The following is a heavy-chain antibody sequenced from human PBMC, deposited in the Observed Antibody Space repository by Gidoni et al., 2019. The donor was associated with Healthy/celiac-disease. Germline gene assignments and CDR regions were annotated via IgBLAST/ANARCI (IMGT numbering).Heavy chain of an antibody. Sequence: QVQLVQSGAEVKKPGASVKVSCKASGYTFTSYAMHWVRQAPGQRLEWMGWINAGNGNTKYSQKFQGRVTITRDTSASTAYMELSSLRSEDTAVYYCARVYDFWGVGLDYWGQGTLVTVSS. CDR1: GYTFTSYA. J-gene: IGHJ4*02. V-gene: IGHV1-3*01. CDR2: INAGNGNT. D-gene: IGHD3-3*01. CDR3: ARVYDFWGVGLDY.